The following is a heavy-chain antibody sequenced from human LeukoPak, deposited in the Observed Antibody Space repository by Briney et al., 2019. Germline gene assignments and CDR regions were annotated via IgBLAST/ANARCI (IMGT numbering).Heavy chain of an antibody. CDR1: GGSLSGAY. D-gene: IGHD3-9*01. CDR3: ARGPVRLARPYDY. J-gene: IGHJ4*02. CDR2: INHTGST. Sequence: SETLSLTCSVQGGSLSGAYWTWIRQPPGQGLEWIGEINHTGSTNYNPSFKSRVTMSADTPKNQLSLNLTSVTAADTAVYYCARGPVRLARPYDYWGQGTLVTVSS. V-gene: IGHV4-34*01.